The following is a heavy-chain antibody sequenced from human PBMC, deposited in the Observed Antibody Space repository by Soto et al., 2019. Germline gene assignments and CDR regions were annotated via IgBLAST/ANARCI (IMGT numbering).Heavy chain of an antibody. J-gene: IGHJ4*02. V-gene: IGHV3-23*01. Sequence: PGGSLRLSCAASGITFSNYAMTWVRQAPWKGLEWVSAISSTGSTTYYADSVKGRFTISRDNSENTVYLQMNSLRAEDTAVYYWAKDKAVLPAPAFDYWGQGALVTVSS. D-gene: IGHD2-8*01. CDR3: AKDKAVLPAPAFDY. CDR2: ISSTGSTT. CDR1: GITFSNYA.